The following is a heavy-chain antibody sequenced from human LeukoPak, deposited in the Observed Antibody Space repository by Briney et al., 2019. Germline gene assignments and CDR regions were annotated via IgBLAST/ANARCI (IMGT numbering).Heavy chain of an antibody. V-gene: IGHV1-69*13. J-gene: IGHJ6*02. Sequence: SVKASCKASGNTFIGYWIHWVRQAPGQGLEWMGGIIPIFGTANYAQKFQGRVTITADESTSTAYMELSSLRSEDTAVYYCARVYRTNGVCYYYYGMDVWGQGTTVTVSS. CDR1: GNTFIGYW. D-gene: IGHD2-8*01. CDR2: IIPIFGTA. CDR3: ARVYRTNGVCYYYYGMDV.